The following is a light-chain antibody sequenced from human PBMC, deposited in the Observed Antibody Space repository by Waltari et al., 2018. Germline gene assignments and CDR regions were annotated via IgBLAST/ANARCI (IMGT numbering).Light chain of an antibody. Sequence: QSALTQPASVSGSPGQSINISCTGTASDVGVYNLVSWYQQNTGKAPKLFIYEATKRPSGISNRFSGSKSGNTASLTISGLQDEDEATYHCCSYAGSSVWIFGGGTKLTVL. J-gene: IGLJ2*01. CDR2: EAT. CDR1: ASDVGVYNL. CDR3: CSYAGSSVWI. V-gene: IGLV2-23*01.